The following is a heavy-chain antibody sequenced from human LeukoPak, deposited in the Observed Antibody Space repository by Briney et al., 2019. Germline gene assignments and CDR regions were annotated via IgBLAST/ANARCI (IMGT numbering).Heavy chain of an antibody. Sequence: SQTLSLTCTVSGGSISSGGYYWSWIRQHPEKGLEWIGYIYYSGSTYYNPSLKSRVTISVDTSKNQFSLKLSSVTAADTAVYYCARGKRVYDILTGYVFDYWGQGTLVTVSS. D-gene: IGHD3-9*01. CDR1: GGSISSGGYY. J-gene: IGHJ4*02. V-gene: IGHV4-31*03. CDR2: IYYSGST. CDR3: ARGKRVYDILTGYVFDY.